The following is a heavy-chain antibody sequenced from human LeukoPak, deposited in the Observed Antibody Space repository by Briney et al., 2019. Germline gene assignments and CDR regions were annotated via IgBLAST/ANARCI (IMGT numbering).Heavy chain of an antibody. CDR1: GFTFSSYS. Sequence: GRSLRLSCAASGFTFSSYSMNWVRQAPGKGLEWVSSISSSSSYIYYADSVKGRFTISRGNAKNSLYLQMNSLRAEDTAVYYCAREGYYYDSSGYPYYYYYMDVWGKGTTVTVSS. D-gene: IGHD3-22*01. CDR3: AREGYYYDSSGYPYYYYYMDV. J-gene: IGHJ6*03. CDR2: ISSSSSYI. V-gene: IGHV3-21*01.